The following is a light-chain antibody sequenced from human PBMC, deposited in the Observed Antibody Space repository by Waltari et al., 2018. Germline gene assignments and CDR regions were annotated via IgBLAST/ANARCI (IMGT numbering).Light chain of an antibody. CDR2: KAS. CDR1: QTISSW. CDR3: QQFNSFPWT. V-gene: IGKV1-5*03. J-gene: IGKJ1*01. Sequence: DIQLPQSPSSLSASVGDRVTITCRASQTISSWLAWYQQKPGKAPKLLIYKASTLESGVPSRFSGSGSGTEFTLTISSLQPGDFATYYCQQFNSFPWTFGHGTKVEIK.